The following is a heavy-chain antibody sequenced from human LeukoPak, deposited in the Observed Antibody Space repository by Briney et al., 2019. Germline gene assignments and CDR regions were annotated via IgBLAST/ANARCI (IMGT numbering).Heavy chain of an antibody. Sequence: GSSVKVSCKASGGTFGSYAISWVRQAPGQGLEWMGRIIPILGIANYAQKFQGRVTITADKSTSTAYMELSSLRSEDTAVYYCARYFGEYSAYFDYWGQGTLVTVSS. D-gene: IGHD4-17*01. CDR1: GGTFGSYA. V-gene: IGHV1-69*04. CDR3: ARYFGEYSAYFDY. CDR2: IIPILGIA. J-gene: IGHJ4*02.